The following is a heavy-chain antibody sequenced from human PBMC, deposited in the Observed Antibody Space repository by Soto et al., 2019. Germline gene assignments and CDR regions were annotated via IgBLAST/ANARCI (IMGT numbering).Heavy chain of an antibody. J-gene: IGHJ6*02. CDR2: IDPGGGRT. V-gene: IGHV1-46*01. Sequence: KVSCKASGYTFTSYYMHWVRQAPGQGLEWMGIIDPGGGRTSYAQKFQGRVTMTGDTSTDTAYMELSSLRSEDTAVYYCATGFFSGGSCPDYRMHFCGQGIPSTVPS. D-gene: IGHD2-15*01. CDR3: ATGFFSGGSCPDYRMHF. CDR1: GYTFTSYY.